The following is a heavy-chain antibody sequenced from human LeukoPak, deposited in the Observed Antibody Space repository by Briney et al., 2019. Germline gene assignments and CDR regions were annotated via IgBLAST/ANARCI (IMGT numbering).Heavy chain of an antibody. J-gene: IGHJ6*03. D-gene: IGHD5-12*01. V-gene: IGHV1-69*06. CDR1: GYTFTGYY. CDR2: IIPIFGTA. CDR3: AREGESVTSVWADIVATRGMDV. Sequence: GASVKVSCKASGYTFTGYYMHWVRQAPGQGLEWMGGIIPIFGTANYAQKFQGRVTITADKSTSTAYMELSSLRSEDTAVYYCAREGESVTSVWADIVATRGMDVWGKGTTVTVSS.